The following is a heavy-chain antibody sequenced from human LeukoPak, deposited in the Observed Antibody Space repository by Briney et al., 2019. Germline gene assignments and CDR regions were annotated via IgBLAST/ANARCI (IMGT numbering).Heavy chain of an antibody. D-gene: IGHD2-2*01. Sequence: GGSLRLSCAASGFTFSTYSFTWVRQAPGKGLEGVSYISSSSTTIYYADSVKGRFTISRDDAKNSLYLQMNSLRAEDTAVYYCARAYSGGGIVVVPAANWGQGTLVAVSS. V-gene: IGHV3-48*04. J-gene: IGHJ4*02. CDR2: ISSSSTTI. CDR3: ARAYSGGGIVVVPAAN. CDR1: GFTFSTYS.